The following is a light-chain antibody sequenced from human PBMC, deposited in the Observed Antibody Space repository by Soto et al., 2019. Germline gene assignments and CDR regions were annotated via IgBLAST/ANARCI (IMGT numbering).Light chain of an antibody. Sequence: DIALTQSPDTLSVSPGERATLSCRASQSVSSNLAWYQQKPGQAPRLLIYGASTRATGIPARFSGSGSGTEFTLTISSLQSEDFAVYYCQQYNNWPPWTFGQGTKVEIK. CDR1: QSVSSN. CDR2: GAS. CDR3: QQYNNWPPWT. V-gene: IGKV3-15*01. J-gene: IGKJ1*01.